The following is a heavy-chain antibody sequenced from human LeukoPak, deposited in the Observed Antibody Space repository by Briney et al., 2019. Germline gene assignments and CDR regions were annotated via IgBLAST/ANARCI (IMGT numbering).Heavy chain of an antibody. V-gene: IGHV3-53*01. D-gene: IGHD3-10*01. CDR1: GFTVSSNY. Sequence: GGSLRLSRAVSGFTVSSNYMSWVRQAPGKGLEWVSVIYSGGSTYYADSVKGRLTISRDNSKNTLYLQMNSLRAEDTAVYYCARGTTMVRVLDYWGQRTLVTVSS. CDR3: ARGTTMVRVLDY. J-gene: IGHJ4*02. CDR2: IYSGGST.